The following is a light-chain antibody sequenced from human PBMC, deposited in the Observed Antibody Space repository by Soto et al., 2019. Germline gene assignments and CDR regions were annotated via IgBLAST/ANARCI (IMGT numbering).Light chain of an antibody. CDR1: QSVTNNY. V-gene: IGKV3-20*01. CDR3: QQYGSSWYT. CDR2: GAS. Sequence: EIVLTQSPGTLSLSPGETATLSCRASQSVTNNYLAWYQQKPGQAPRRLIYGASSRATGTPDRFSGSGSGTDFTLIISRLEPEDFAVYYCQQYGSSWYTFGQGTKLEI. J-gene: IGKJ2*01.